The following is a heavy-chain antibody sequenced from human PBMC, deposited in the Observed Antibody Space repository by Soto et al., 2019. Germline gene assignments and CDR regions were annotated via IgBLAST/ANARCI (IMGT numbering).Heavy chain of an antibody. CDR3: TTDRRGGQWLGDYYFDY. Sequence: EVQLVESGGGLVKPGGSLRLSCAASGFTFSNAWMSWVRQAPGKGLEWVGRIKSKTDGGTTDYAAPVKGRFTISRDDSKNTLYLQMNSLKTEDTAVYYCTTDRRGGQWLGDYYFDYWGQGTLVTVSS. CDR1: GFTFSNAW. J-gene: IGHJ4*02. V-gene: IGHV3-15*01. CDR2: IKSKTDGGTT. D-gene: IGHD6-19*01.